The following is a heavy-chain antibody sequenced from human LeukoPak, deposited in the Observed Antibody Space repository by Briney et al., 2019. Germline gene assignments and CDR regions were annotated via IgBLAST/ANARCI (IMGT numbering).Heavy chain of an antibody. Sequence: SETLSLTCAVYGGSFSGYYWSWIRQPPGKGLEWIGEINHSGSTNYNPSLKSRVTISVDTSKNQFSLKLSSVTAADTAVYYCARGTVLEEPYGSSLGYWGQGTLVTVSS. CDR1: GGSFSGYY. J-gene: IGHJ4*02. CDR2: INHSGST. CDR3: ARGTVLEEPYGSSLGY. D-gene: IGHD6-6*01. V-gene: IGHV4-34*01.